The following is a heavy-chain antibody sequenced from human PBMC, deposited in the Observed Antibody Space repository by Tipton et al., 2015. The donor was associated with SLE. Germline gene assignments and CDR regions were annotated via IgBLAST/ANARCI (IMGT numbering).Heavy chain of an antibody. Sequence: GLVKPSETLSLTCSVSGFSISSGYYWGWIRQPPGKGLEWIGSVYYSGTTYYNPSLKSRVTISVDTSKNQFSLRLSSVTAADTAVYYCARYCGSATCLGFWFSWGQGTLVTVSS. CDR3: ARYCGSATCLGFWFS. CDR1: GFSISSGYY. D-gene: IGHD2-2*01. J-gene: IGHJ5*02. V-gene: IGHV4-38-2*02. CDR2: VYYSGTT.